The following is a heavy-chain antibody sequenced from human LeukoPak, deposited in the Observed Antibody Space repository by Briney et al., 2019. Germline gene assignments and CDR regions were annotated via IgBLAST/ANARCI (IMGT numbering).Heavy chain of an antibody. CDR2: IKGKTAAGAP. J-gene: IGHJ4*02. CDR3: ITGDYDFWSGFYSPNHYFDY. CDR1: GFTFSGSA. D-gene: IGHD3-3*01. Sequence: PGGSLRLSCAASGFTFSGSAMHWVRQASGKGLEWVGRIKGKTAAGAPDYVASVKGRFTISRDDSKNTLFLQMNSLKTEDTAVYYCITGDYDFWSGFYSPNHYFDYWGQGTLVTVSS. V-gene: IGHV3-15*01.